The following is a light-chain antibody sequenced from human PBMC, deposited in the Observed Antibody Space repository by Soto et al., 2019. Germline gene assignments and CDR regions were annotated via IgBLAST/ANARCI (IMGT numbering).Light chain of an antibody. V-gene: IGLV1-44*01. CDR1: TSNIESNP. CDR3: STYDDSLNGPV. CDR2: RND. Sequence: QSVLTQPHSASETPGQRVIISCSGSTSNIESNPVSWFQLLPGMAPKLLIYRNDQRPSGVPDRFSGSKSGTSASLAITWLQSEDEADYYCSTYDDSLNGPVFGGGTKLTVL. J-gene: IGLJ2*01.